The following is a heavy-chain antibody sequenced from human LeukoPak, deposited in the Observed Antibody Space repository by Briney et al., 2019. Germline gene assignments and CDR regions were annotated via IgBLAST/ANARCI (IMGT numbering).Heavy chain of an antibody. CDR2: VSTYNDKK. D-gene: IGHD1-26*01. CDR1: GYRFTSYG. Sequence: GASVKVSCKTSGYRFTSYGISWVRQAPGQGLEWMGWVSTYNDKKDYAQKFQGRVIMTTDTSTTTAYMELGSPRSDDTAVYYCARHSGSYAFDYWGQGTLVTVSS. J-gene: IGHJ4*02. CDR3: ARHSGSYAFDY. V-gene: IGHV1-18*01.